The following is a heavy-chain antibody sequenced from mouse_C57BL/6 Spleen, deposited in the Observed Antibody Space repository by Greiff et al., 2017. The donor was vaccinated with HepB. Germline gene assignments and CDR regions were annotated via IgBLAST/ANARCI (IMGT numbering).Heavy chain of an antibody. CDR2: ISGGGGNT. CDR3: ARLSTTVVVGDYFDY. J-gene: IGHJ2*01. V-gene: IGHV5-9*01. CDR1: GFTFSSYT. D-gene: IGHD1-1*01. Sequence: EVKLVESGGGLVKPGGSLKLSCAASGFTFSSYTMSWVRQTPEKRLEWVATISGGGGNTYYPDSVKGRFTISRDNAKNTLYLQMSSLRSEDTALYYCARLSTTVVVGDYFDYWGQGTTLTVSS.